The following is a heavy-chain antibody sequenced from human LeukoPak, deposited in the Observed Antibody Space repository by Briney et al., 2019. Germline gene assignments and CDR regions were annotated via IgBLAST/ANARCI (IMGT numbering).Heavy chain of an antibody. CDR2: IYYSGST. CDR1: GGSISSYY. V-gene: IGHV4-59*08. CDR3: ARHPGGSLPDI. D-gene: IGHD3-16*01. Sequence: SETLSLTCTVSGGSISSYYWSWIRQPPGKGLEWIGYIYYSGSTNYNPSLKSRVTISVDTSKNQFSLKLSSVTAADTAVYYCARHPGGSLPDIWGQGKMVPVSS. J-gene: IGHJ3*02.